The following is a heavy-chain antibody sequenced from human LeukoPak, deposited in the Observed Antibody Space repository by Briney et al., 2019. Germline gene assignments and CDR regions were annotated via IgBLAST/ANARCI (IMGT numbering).Heavy chain of an antibody. CDR1: GFTFSSYW. D-gene: IGHD1-1*01. V-gene: IGHV3-74*01. CDR2: INSDGSST. J-gene: IGHJ4*02. Sequence: GGSLRLSCAASGFTFSSYWMHWVRHAPGKGLVWVSRINSDGSSTSYADSVKGRFTISRDNAKNTLHLQMNSLRAEDTAVYYCARDRAWNDALDYWGQGTLVTVSS. CDR3: ARDRAWNDALDY.